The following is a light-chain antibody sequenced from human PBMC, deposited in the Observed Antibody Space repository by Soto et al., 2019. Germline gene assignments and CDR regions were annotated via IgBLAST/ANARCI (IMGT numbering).Light chain of an antibody. V-gene: IGKV1-5*03. Sequence: SLVDRFTITCRASQTISSWLAWYQQKPGKAPKLLIYKASTLKSGVPSRFSGSGSGTEFTLTISSLQPDDFATYYCQHYNSYSEAFGQGTKVDI. CDR3: QHYNSYSEA. CDR2: KAS. J-gene: IGKJ1*01. CDR1: QTISSW.